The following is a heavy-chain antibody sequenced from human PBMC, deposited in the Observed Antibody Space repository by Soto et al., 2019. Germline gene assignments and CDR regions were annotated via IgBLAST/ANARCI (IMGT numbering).Heavy chain of an antibody. V-gene: IGHV3-53*02. CDR1: GFTVSSNY. J-gene: IGHJ4*02. CDR3: AIGDSYCYSRSY. Sequence: VQLVETGGGLIQPGGSLRLSCAASGFTVSSNYMSWVRQAPGKGLEWVSVIYSGGSTYYADSVKGRFTISRDNSKNTLDLQMNSLRAEDTAVYYCAIGDSYCYSRSYWGQGTLVTVSS. D-gene: IGHD5-18*01. CDR2: IYSGGST.